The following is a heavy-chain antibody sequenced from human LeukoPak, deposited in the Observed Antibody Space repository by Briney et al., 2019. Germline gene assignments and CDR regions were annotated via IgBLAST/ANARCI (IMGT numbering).Heavy chain of an antibody. Sequence: ASVKVSCKASGGTFSSYAISWVRQAPGQGLEWMGWISAYNGNTNYAQKLQGRVTMTTDTSTSTAYMELRSLRSDDTAVYYCAREGMYDILTGYYMVNAFDIWGQGTMVTVSS. CDR3: AREGMYDILTGYYMVNAFDI. CDR2: ISAYNGNT. J-gene: IGHJ3*02. D-gene: IGHD3-9*01. CDR1: GGTFSSYA. V-gene: IGHV1-18*01.